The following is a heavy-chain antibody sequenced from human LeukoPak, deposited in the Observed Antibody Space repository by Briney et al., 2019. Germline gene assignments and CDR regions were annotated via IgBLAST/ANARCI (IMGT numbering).Heavy chain of an antibody. J-gene: IGHJ4*02. CDR3: ARDAERVYYDSSGYFVAYYFDY. D-gene: IGHD3-22*01. V-gene: IGHV3-20*04. CDR2: INWNGGST. CDR1: GFTFDDYG. Sequence: GGSLRLSCAASGFTFDDYGMSWVRQAPGKGLEWVSGINWNGGSTGYADSVKGRFTISRDNSKNTLYLQMNSLRAEDTAVYYCARDAERVYYDSSGYFVAYYFDYWGQGTLVTVSS.